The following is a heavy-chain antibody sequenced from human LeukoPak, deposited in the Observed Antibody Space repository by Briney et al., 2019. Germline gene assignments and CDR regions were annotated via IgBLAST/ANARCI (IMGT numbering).Heavy chain of an antibody. Sequence: ASVKVSCKVSGYTLTELSMHWVRQAPGKGLEWMGGFDPVVGETIYAQKFQGRVTMTEDTSTDTAYMELSSLRSEDTAVYYCATGMTRSYYYYYYMDVWGKGTTVTVSS. CDR3: ATGMTRSYYYYYYMDV. CDR1: GYTLTELS. CDR2: FDPVVGET. V-gene: IGHV1-24*01. J-gene: IGHJ6*03.